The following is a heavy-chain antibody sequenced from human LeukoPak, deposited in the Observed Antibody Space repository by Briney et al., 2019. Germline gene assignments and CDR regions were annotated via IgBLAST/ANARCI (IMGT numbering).Heavy chain of an antibody. CDR1: GGTFSSYA. J-gene: IGHJ4*02. CDR3: ASHETNDYGEHDY. Sequence: ASVKVSCKASGGTFSSYAISWVRQAPGQGLEWMGRIIPILGIANYAQKFQGRVTITADKSTSTAYMELSSLRSEDTAVYYCASHETNDYGEHDYWSQGTLVTVSS. V-gene: IGHV1-69*04. CDR2: IIPILGIA. D-gene: IGHD4-17*01.